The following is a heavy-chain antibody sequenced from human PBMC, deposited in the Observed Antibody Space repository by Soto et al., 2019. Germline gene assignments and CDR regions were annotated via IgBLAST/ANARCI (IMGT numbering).Heavy chain of an antibody. CDR3: ARDRGIAVAGIDY. V-gene: IGHV3-33*01. D-gene: IGHD6-19*01. CDR2: IWYDGSNK. J-gene: IGHJ4*02. CDR1: GFTFSSYG. Sequence: GESLKISCAASGFTFSSYGMHWVRQAPGKGLEWVAVIWYDGSNKYYADSVKGRFTISRDNSKNTLYLQMNSLRAEDTAVYYCARDRGIAVAGIDYWGQGTLVTVSS.